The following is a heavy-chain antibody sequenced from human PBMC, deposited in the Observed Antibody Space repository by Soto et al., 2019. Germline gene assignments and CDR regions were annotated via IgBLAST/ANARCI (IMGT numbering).Heavy chain of an antibody. CDR2: IYYSGST. CDR1: GGSISSGGYY. CDR3: ARDRSGVRYFDWLTYWYFDL. D-gene: IGHD3-9*01. J-gene: IGHJ2*01. V-gene: IGHV4-31*03. Sequence: QVQLQESGPGLVKPSQTLSLTCTVSGGSISSGGYYWSWIRQHPGKGLEWIGYIYYSGSTYYNPSLKSRVPISVDPSKNQFSLKLSAVTAAGTAVYYCARDRSGVRYFDWLTYWYFDLWGRGTLVTVSS.